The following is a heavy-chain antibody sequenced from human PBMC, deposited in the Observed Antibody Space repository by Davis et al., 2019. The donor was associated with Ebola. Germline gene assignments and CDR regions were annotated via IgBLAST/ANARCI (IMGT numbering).Heavy chain of an antibody. CDR1: GGSIRSYF. CDR2: VHHSGST. Sequence: MPSETLSLTCTVSGGSIRSYFWSWIRKPPGKGLQWIGYVHHSGSTNYNPSLKSRVTISVDTSKNQFSLKLSSVTAADTAVYYCARSIRQWLANQRAAFDIWGQGTMVTVSS. CDR3: ARSIRQWLANQRAAFDI. D-gene: IGHD6-19*01. J-gene: IGHJ3*02. V-gene: IGHV4-59*08.